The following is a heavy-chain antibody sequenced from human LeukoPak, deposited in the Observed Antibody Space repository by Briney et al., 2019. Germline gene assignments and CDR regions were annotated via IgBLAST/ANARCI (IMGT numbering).Heavy chain of an antibody. J-gene: IGHJ4*02. CDR2: IYYSGST. Sequence: SETLSLTCNVSGGSISSYYWSWIRQPPGKGLEWIGYIYYSGSTNYNPSLKSRVTISVDTSKNQFSLKLSSVTAAHTAVYYFARLPAIARIGGGGVSDYWGEGTLL. D-gene: IGHD3-22*01. CDR1: GGSISSYY. CDR3: ARLPAIARIGGGGVSDY. V-gene: IGHV4-59*08.